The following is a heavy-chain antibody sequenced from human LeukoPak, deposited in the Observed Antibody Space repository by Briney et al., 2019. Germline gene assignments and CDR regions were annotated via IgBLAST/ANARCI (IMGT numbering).Heavy chain of an antibody. V-gene: IGHV3-23*01. CDR1: GFTFNDYA. Sequence: GGSLRLSCAASGFTFNDYAMSWVRQAAGTGLEWVAGISDTGRRTYYTDSVKGRFTISRDDSKKTVSLQMNTLRAEDTAIYFCARHDSFIPYWGQGTLVTVSS. J-gene: IGHJ4*02. CDR2: ISDTGRRT. D-gene: IGHD3-16*02. CDR3: ARHDSFIPY.